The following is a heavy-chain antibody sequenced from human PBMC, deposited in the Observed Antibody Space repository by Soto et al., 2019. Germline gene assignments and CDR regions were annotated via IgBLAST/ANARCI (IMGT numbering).Heavy chain of an antibody. CDR1: GYTFTIYY. V-gene: IGHV1-46*01. CDR3: AIVGFSSGSNYCYFEL. CDR2: INPSGGST. Sequence: ASVKVSCKASGYTFTIYYMHWVRQAPGQGLEWMGIINPSGGSTSYAQKFQGRVTMTRDTSTSTVYMELSSLRSEDTAVYYCAIVGFSSGSNYCYFELWGRGTLVIVSS. J-gene: IGHJ2*01. D-gene: IGHD6-19*01.